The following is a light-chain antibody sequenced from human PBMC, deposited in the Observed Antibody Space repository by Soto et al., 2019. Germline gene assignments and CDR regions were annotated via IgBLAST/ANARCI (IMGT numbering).Light chain of an antibody. J-gene: IGLJ2*01. V-gene: IGLV2-8*01. CDR3: SSYAGSDNAVV. CDR2: EVS. Sequence: QSALTQPPSASGSPGQSVTISCTGTSRDVGGYSFVSWYQQHPGKAPRVLIYEVSQRPSGVPDRFSGSKSANTASLTVSGLQAEDEADYYCSSYAGSDNAVVFGGGTNLTVL. CDR1: SRDVGGYSF.